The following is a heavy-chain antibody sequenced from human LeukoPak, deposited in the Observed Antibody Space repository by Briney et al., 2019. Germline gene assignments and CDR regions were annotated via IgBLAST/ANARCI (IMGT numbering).Heavy chain of an antibody. D-gene: IGHD3-3*01. J-gene: IGHJ4*02. Sequence: GASVKVSCKSSGGTFSSYPINWVRQAPGQGLEWMGGITPIFGTINYAQKFQGRVTITAGESTTTAYMELTSLRSEDAAVYFCARDHDFWSGFAYWGQGTQVTVSS. V-gene: IGHV1-69*13. CDR2: ITPIFGTI. CDR1: GGTFSSYP. CDR3: ARDHDFWSGFAY.